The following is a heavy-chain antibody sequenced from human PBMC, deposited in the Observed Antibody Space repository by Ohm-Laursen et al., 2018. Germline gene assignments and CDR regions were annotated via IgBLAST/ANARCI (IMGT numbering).Heavy chain of an antibody. CDR1: GGSFSGYY. Sequence: SDTLSLTCAVYGGSFSGYYWSWIRQPPGKGLEWIGYIYYSGSTTYNPSLRSRVSISGDTSKNQFSLRLSSVTAADTAMYYCARHHLPFYYYYDMDVWGQGTTVTVSS. V-gene: IGHV4-59*07. D-gene: IGHD1-14*01. CDR2: IYYSGST. CDR3: ARHHLPFYYYYDMDV. J-gene: IGHJ6*02.